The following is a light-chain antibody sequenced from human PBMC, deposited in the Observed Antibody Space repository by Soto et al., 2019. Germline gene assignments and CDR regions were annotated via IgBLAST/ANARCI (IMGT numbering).Light chain of an antibody. Sequence: EIVLTQSPGTLSLSPGERATLSCRASQSISSSYLAWYQQKPDQAPRLVFYGASSRATGIPDRFSGSGSGTDFTLTISRLEPEDFAVYYCQQYGRTFGQGTKVEIK. J-gene: IGKJ1*01. CDR1: QSISSSY. CDR2: GAS. CDR3: QQYGRT. V-gene: IGKV3-20*01.